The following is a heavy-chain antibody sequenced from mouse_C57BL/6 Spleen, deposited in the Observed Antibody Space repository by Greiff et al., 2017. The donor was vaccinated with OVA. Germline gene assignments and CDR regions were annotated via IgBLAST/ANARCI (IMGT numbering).Heavy chain of an antibody. Sequence: EVKLVESGGGLVQPGGSMKLSCVASGFTFSNYWMNWVRQSPEKGLEWIAQIRMKSDNYATHYAESVKGRFTISRDYSKSRVYLQMINLRAEDTGIYYCSAWAWFAYWGQGTLVTVSA. D-gene: IGHD4-1*01. CDR3: SAWAWFAY. V-gene: IGHV6-3*01. CDR1: GFTFSNYW. CDR2: IRMKSDNYAT. J-gene: IGHJ3*01.